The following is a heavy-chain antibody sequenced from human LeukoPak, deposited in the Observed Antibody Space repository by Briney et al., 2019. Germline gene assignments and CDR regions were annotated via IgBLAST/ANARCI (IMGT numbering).Heavy chain of an antibody. J-gene: IGHJ3*02. CDR1: GYTFTGYY. CDR2: INPNSGGT. V-gene: IGHV1-2*02. Sequence: GASVKVSCKASGYTFTGYYMHWVRQAPGQGLEWMGWINPNSGGTNYAQKLQGRVTMTTDTSTGTAYMELRSLRSDDTAVYYCARDSGYDYDAFDIWGQGTMVTVSS. CDR3: ARDSGYDYDAFDI. D-gene: IGHD5-12*01.